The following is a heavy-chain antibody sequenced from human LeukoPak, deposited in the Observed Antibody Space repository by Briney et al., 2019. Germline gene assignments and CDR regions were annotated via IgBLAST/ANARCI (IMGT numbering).Heavy chain of an antibody. CDR1: GFTFSSYS. D-gene: IGHD6-13*01. CDR2: ISSSSSYI. J-gene: IGHJ3*02. Sequence: PGGSLRLSCAASGFTFSSYSMNWVRQAPGKGLEWVSSISSSSSYIYYADSVKGRFTISRDNAKNSLYLQMNSLRAEDTAVYYCARDASYSSSWYAIPRTDAFDIWGQGTMVTVSS. CDR3: ARDASYSSSWYAIPRTDAFDI. V-gene: IGHV3-21*01.